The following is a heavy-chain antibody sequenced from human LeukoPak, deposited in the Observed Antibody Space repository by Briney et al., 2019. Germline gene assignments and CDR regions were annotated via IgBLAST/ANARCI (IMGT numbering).Heavy chain of an antibody. CDR2: IYTSGST. J-gene: IGHJ3*02. CDR1: GGSISSYY. V-gene: IGHV4-4*07. CDR3: ARNGPSSSSFPGGAFDI. Sequence: SETLSLTCTVSGGSISSYYWSWIRQPAGKGLEWIGRIYTSGSTSYNPSLKSRVTISVDTSKNQFSLKLTSVTAADTAFYYCARNGPSSSSFPGGAFDIWGQGTMVTVSS. D-gene: IGHD6-13*01.